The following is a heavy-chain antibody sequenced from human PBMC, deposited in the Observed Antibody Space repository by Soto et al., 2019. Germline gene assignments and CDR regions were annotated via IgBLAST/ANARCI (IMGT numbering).Heavy chain of an antibody. Sequence: GGSLRLSCAASGFTFSSYAMSWVRQAPGKGLEWVSAISGSGGSTYYADSVKGRFTISRDNSKNTLYLQMNSLRAEDTAVYYCAKDGDTAMGNGYYYYYMDVWGKGTTVTVSS. CDR2: ISGSGGST. CDR3: AKDGDTAMGNGYYYYYMDV. V-gene: IGHV3-23*01. D-gene: IGHD5-18*01. CDR1: GFTFSSYA. J-gene: IGHJ6*03.